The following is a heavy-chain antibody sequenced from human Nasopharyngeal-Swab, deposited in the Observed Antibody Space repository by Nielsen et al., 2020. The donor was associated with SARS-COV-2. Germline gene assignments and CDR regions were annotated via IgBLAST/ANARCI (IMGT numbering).Heavy chain of an antibody. V-gene: IGHV4-31*03. J-gene: IGHJ4*02. Sequence: SETLSLTCTVSGGSFSSAGYFWTWTRQHPGKGLEWIGYIYYSGSTYYNPSLKSRVTISVDTSKNHFSLKLSSVTAADTAVYFCARSMYCSSTSCRYYFDYWGQGTLVTVSS. CDR1: GGSFSSAGYF. CDR2: IYYSGST. CDR3: ARSMYCSSTSCRYYFDY. D-gene: IGHD2-2*01.